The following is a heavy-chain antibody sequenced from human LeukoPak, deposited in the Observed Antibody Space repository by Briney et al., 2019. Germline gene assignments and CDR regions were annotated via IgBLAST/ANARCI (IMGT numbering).Heavy chain of an antibody. CDR2: ISYDGSNK. D-gene: IGHD6-19*01. V-gene: IGHV3-30*18. Sequence: QTGGSLRLSCAASGFTFSDYGMHWVRQAPGKGLEWVAVISYDGSNKYYADSVKGRFTISRDNSQNTLYLQMNSLRTEDTAVYYCAKFRWDNSGWYYLDYWGQRTLVTVSS. CDR1: GFTFSDYG. CDR3: AKFRWDNSGWYYLDY. J-gene: IGHJ4*02.